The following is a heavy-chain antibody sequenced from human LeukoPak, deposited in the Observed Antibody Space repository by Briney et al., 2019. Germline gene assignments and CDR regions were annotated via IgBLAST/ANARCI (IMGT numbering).Heavy chain of an antibody. CDR3: ARGVVRGVITPNYYMDV. V-gene: IGHV1-69*05. Sequence: ASVKVSCKASGGTFSSHAISWVRQAPGQGLEWMGGIIPIFGTANYAQKFQGSVTITTDESTSTAYMELSSLRSEDTAVYYCARGVVRGVITPNYYMDVWGKGTTVTVSS. D-gene: IGHD3-10*01. J-gene: IGHJ6*03. CDR1: GGTFSSHA. CDR2: IIPIFGTA.